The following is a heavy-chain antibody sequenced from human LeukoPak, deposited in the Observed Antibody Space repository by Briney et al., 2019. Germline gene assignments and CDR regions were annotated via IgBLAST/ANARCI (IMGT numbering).Heavy chain of an antibody. V-gene: IGHV4-59*01. Sequence: SETLSLTCTVSGGSISSYYWSWTRQPPGKGLEWIGYIYYSGSTNYNPSLKSRVTISVDTSKNQFSLKLSSVTAADTAVYYCARDPAVVAAGGYYYYGMDVWGQGTTVTVSS. D-gene: IGHD2-15*01. J-gene: IGHJ6*02. CDR2: IYYSGST. CDR3: ARDPAVVAAGGYYYYGMDV. CDR1: GGSISSYY.